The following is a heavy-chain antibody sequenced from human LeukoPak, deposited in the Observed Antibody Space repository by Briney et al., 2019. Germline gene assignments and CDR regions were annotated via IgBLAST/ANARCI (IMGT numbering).Heavy chain of an antibody. Sequence: SETLSLTCTVSGGSISSYYWSWIRQPPGKGLEWIGYIYYSGSTNYNPSLKSRVTISVDTSENQFSLKLSSVTAADTAVYYCARRLVSGGFDYWGQGTLVTVSS. CDR1: GGSISSYY. CDR3: ARRLVSGGFDY. CDR2: IYYSGST. V-gene: IGHV4-59*08. D-gene: IGHD3-10*01. J-gene: IGHJ4*02.